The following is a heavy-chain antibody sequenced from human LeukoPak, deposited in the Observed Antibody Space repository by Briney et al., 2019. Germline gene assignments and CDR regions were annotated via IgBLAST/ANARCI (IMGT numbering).Heavy chain of an antibody. V-gene: IGHV3-23*01. CDR1: GFTFNSYA. CDR2: ISGSGTST. Sequence: GGSLRLSCAASGFTFNSYAMSWVRQAPGKGLVWVSVISGSGTSTYYADSVKGRFTISRDNSKNTLYLQMNSLRAEDTAVYYCAKDRDDSSGYWPLGDIWGQGTLVTVSS. CDR3: AKDRDDSSGYWPLGDI. D-gene: IGHD3-22*01. J-gene: IGHJ4*02.